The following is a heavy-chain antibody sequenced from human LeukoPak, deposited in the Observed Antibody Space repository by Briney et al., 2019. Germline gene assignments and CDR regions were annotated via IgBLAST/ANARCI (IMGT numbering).Heavy chain of an antibody. CDR1: GYTFTGYY. Sequence: ASVKVSCKASGYTFTGYYMHWVRQAPGQGLEWMGWINPNSGGTNYAQKFQGRVTITRDTSISTAYMELSRLRSDDTAVYYCARDMRDGFNWFDPWGQGTLVTVSS. CDR2: INPNSGGT. V-gene: IGHV1-2*02. CDR3: ARDMRDGFNWFDP. D-gene: IGHD5-24*01. J-gene: IGHJ5*02.